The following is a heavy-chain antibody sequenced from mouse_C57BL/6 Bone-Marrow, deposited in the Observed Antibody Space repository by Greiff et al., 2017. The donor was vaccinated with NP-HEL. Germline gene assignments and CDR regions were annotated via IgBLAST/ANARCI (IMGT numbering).Heavy chain of an antibody. CDR2: IHPNSGST. J-gene: IGHJ3*01. V-gene: IGHV1-64*01. CDR1: GYTFTSYW. Sequence: QVQLKQPGAELVKPGASVKLSCKASGYTFTSYWMHWVKQRPGQGLEWIGMIHPNSGSTNYNEKFKSKATLTVDTSSSTAYMQLSSLTSEDSAVYYCALYDGVFAYWGQGTLVTVSA. D-gene: IGHD2-3*01. CDR3: ALYDGVFAY.